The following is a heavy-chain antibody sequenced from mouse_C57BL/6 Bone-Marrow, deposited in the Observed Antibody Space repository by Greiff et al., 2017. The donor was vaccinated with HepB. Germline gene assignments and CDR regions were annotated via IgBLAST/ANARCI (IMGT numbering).Heavy chain of an antibody. Sequence: QVQLQQPGAELVMPGASVKLSCKASGYTFTSYWMHWVKQRPGQGLEWIGEIDPSDSYTNYNQKFKGKSTLTVDKSSSTAYMQLSSLTSEDSAVYYCAREWRSWYFDVWGTGTTVTVSS. CDR2: IDPSDSYT. J-gene: IGHJ1*03. CDR3: AREWRSWYFDV. V-gene: IGHV1-69*01. CDR1: GYTFTSYW.